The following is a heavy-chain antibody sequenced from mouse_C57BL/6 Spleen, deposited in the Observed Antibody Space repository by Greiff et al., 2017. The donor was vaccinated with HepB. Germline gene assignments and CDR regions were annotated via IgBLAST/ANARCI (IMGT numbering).Heavy chain of an antibody. Sequence: QVQLQQPGAELVRPGSSVKLSCKASGYTFTSYWLHWVKQRPIQGLEWIGNIYPSDSDTHYNQKFKDKATLTGDKSSSTAYMQLSSLTSEDSAVYYCAGDDSNYVGGAMDYWGQGTSVTVSS. CDR1: GYTFTSYW. CDR3: AGDDSNYVGGAMDY. CDR2: IYPSDSDT. V-gene: IGHV1-52*01. D-gene: IGHD2-5*01. J-gene: IGHJ4*01.